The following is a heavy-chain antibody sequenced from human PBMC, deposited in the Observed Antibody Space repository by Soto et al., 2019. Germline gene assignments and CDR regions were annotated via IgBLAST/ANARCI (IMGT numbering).Heavy chain of an antibody. V-gene: IGHV4-30-4*01. CDR2: IYYSGST. D-gene: IGHD2-15*01. J-gene: IGHJ4*02. CDR3: ARARGARYFDY. CDR1: GGSISSGDYY. Sequence: QVQLQESGPGLVKPSQTLSLTCTVSGGSISSGDYYRRWIRQPPGKGLEWIGYIYYSGSTYYNPDLKSRVTISVDPSKNQFSLKLSSVTAADTAVYYCARARGARYFDYWGQGTLVTVSS.